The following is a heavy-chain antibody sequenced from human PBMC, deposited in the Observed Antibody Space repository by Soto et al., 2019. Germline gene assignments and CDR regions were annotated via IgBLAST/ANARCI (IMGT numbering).Heavy chain of an antibody. J-gene: IGHJ5*02. Sequence: GGSLRLSCAASGFTFSSYGMHWVRQAPGKGLEWVAVISYDGSNKYYADSVKGRFTISRDNSKNTLYLQMNSLRAEDTAVYYCAKDYSYSSNRYTVNWFDPWGQGTLVTVSS. V-gene: IGHV3-30*18. CDR3: AKDYSYSSNRYTVNWFDP. D-gene: IGHD6-13*01. CDR2: ISYDGSNK. CDR1: GFTFSSYG.